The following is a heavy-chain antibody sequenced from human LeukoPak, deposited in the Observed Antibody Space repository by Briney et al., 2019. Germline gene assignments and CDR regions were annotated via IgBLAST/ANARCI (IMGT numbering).Heavy chain of an antibody. J-gene: IGHJ4*02. V-gene: IGHV4-4*02. D-gene: IGHD3-10*01. CDR1: GGSISSSNW. Sequence: PSETLSLTCAVSGGSISSSNWWSWVRQPPGKGLEWIGEISHSGSTNYNPSLKSRVTISLDKSKNQFSLNLSSVIAADTAVYYCARDLSGSGKAHWGQGTLVTVSS. CDR3: ARDLSGSGKAH. CDR2: ISHSGST.